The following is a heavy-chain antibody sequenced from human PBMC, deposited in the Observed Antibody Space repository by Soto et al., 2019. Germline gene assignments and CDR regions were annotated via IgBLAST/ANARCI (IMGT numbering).Heavy chain of an antibody. CDR3: AREVERGYSYGYLEY. V-gene: IGHV1-46*01. J-gene: IGHJ4*02. CDR1: GYTFTSYY. Sequence: QVQLVQSGAEVKKPGASVKVSCKASGYTFTSYYMHWVRQAPGQGLEWMGIINPSGGSTSYAQKFQGRVTTTRDTSTSTVYMELSSLRSEDTAVYYCAREVERGYSYGYLEYWGQGTLVTVSS. D-gene: IGHD5-18*01. CDR2: INPSGGST.